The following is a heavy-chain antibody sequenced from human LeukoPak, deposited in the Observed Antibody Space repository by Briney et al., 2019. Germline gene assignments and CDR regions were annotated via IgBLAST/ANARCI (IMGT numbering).Heavy chain of an antibody. V-gene: IGHV3-23*01. J-gene: IGHJ4*01. CDR1: GFTFSSYA. CDR2: ISLIGGST. Sequence: GGSLRLSCAASGFTFSSYAMSWVRQPPGKGLEWVSTISLIGGSTYYADSVKGRFTISRDNSKNTLYLQMNSLRAEDTAVYYCAKNSGYDAYSSSWYNALFDYWGHGTLVTVSS. CDR3: AKNSGYDAYSSSWYNALFDY. D-gene: IGHD6-13*01.